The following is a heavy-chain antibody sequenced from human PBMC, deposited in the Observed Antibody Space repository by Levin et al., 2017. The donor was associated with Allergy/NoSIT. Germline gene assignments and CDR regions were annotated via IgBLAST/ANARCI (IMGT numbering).Heavy chain of an antibody. CDR3: ARDFYGYCSGGSCYGRRQPNAFDI. Sequence: ASVKVSCKASGGTFSSYAISWVRQAPGQGLEWMGRIIPILGIANYAQKFQGRVTITADKSTSTAYMELSSLRSEDTAVYYCARDFYGYCSGGSCYGRRQPNAFDIWGQGTMVTVSS. D-gene: IGHD2-15*01. CDR1: GGTFSSYA. J-gene: IGHJ3*02. V-gene: IGHV1-69*04. CDR2: IIPILGIA.